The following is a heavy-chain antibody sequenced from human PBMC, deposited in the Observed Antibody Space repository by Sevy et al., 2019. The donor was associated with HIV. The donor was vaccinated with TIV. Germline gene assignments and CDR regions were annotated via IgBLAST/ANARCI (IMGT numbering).Heavy chain of an antibody. J-gene: IGHJ4*02. CDR2: IWLTGAT. Sequence: GGSLRLSCTVSGFTVSSNFISWVRQAPGKGLEWVSVIWLTGATYYADSVKGRFTISRDNSKNTVYLDMKSLRAEDTAVYYCARGKHVSDYYGSFDYWGKGTLVTVS. D-gene: IGHD3-3*01. CDR1: GFTVSSNF. V-gene: IGHV3-53*01. CDR3: ARGKHVSDYYGSFDY.